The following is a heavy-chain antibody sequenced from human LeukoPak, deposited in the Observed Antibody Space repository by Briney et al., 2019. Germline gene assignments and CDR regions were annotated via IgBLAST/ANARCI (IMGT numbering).Heavy chain of an antibody. CDR3: ARGIGSGYTDD. CDR1: GYSISSGYY. J-gene: IGHJ4*01. D-gene: IGHD3-22*01. V-gene: IGHV4-38-2*02. CDR2: IYHSGST. Sequence: IPSETLSLTCTVSGYSISSGYYWGWIRQPPGKGLEWIGSIYHSGSTYYNPSLKSRVTISVDTSKNQFSLKLSSVTAADTAVYYCARGIGSGYTDDWGHGTLVTVSS.